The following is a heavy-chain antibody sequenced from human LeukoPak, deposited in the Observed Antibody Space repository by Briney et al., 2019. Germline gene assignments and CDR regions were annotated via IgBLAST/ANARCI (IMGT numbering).Heavy chain of an antibody. D-gene: IGHD3-22*01. Sequence: SAKVSCKTSGVTFSSYAISWVRQAPGQGLEWMGGIIPMFGTANYAQKFQGRVTITADKSTSTAFMELSSLRSDDTAVYYCARDVLDYYDRSGYVTWGQGTLVTVSS. J-gene: IGHJ5*02. V-gene: IGHV1-69*06. CDR3: ARDVLDYYDRSGYVT. CDR2: IIPMFGTA. CDR1: GVTFSSYA.